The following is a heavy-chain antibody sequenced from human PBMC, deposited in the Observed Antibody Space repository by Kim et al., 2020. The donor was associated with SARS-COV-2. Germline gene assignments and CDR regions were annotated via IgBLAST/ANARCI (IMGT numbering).Heavy chain of an antibody. D-gene: IGHD3-10*01. Sequence: ASVKVSCKASGYTFTSYGISWVRQAPGQGLEWMGWISAYNGNPTYPQKLQGGLTMTPATPTTTPYMSRRALRSAAPPVYSLARDQAFFLWSGELLRYNCF. CDR1: GYTFTSYG. CDR2: ISAYNGNP. J-gene: IGHJ5*01. CDR3: ARDQAFFLWSGELLRYNCF. V-gene: IGHV1-18*01.